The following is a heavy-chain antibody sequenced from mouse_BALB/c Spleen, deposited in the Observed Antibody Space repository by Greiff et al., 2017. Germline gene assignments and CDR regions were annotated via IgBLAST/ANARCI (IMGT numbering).Heavy chain of an antibody. J-gene: IGHJ4*01. CDR3: ARSNYYAMDY. Sequence: GQLQQSGAELVKPGASVKLSCTASGFNIKDTYMHWVKQRPEQGLEWIGRIDPANGNTKYDPKFQGKATITADTSSNTAYLQLSSLTSEDTAVYYCARSNYYAMDYWGQGTSGTVSS. CDR1: GFNIKDTY. CDR2: IDPANGNT. V-gene: IGHV14-3*02.